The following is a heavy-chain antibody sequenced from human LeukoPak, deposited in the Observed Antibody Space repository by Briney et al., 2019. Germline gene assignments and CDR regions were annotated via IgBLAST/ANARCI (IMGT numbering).Heavy chain of an antibody. CDR1: GFRFTTYW. J-gene: IGHJ5*02. D-gene: IGHD2-21*02. CDR2: IYPGDSDT. CDR3: ARRTAGSYDL. V-gene: IGHV5-51*01. Sequence: GESLKISCKGSGFRFTTYWIAWVRQMPGKGLEWMGIIYPGDSDTTHSPSFQGQVTISADKSISTAYLQWSSLQASDTAMYYCARRTAGSYDLWGQGTLVTVSS.